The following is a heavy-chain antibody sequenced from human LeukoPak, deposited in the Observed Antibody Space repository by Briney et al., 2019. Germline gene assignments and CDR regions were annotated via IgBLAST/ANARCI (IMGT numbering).Heavy chain of an antibody. CDR3: ARDYLAYCGGDCYSGYDY. Sequence: ASVKVSCKASGYTFTSYGISWVRQAPGQGREWMGWISAYNDNKTYAQKLPGRVTMTTDTTTRKVYMELRSLRSDDTAVYYCARDYLAYCGGDCYSGYDYWGQGTLVTVSS. J-gene: IGHJ4*02. CDR1: GYTFTSYG. D-gene: IGHD2-21*02. V-gene: IGHV1-18*01. CDR2: ISAYNDNK.